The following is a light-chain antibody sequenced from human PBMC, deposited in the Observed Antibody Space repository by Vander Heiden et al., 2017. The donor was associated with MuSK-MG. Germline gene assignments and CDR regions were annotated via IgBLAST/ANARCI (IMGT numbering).Light chain of an antibody. V-gene: IGLV2-11*02. J-gene: IGLJ3*02. CDR3: CSYAGGYAWV. CDR2: DVT. CDR1: SSDVGGYYY. Sequence: QSALTQPRSVSGSPRQSVTNSCTGASSDVGGYYYVSWYNQRPGKAPKLRIDDVTKRPSGCPDRVSGSKSGNSASLTISGLQAEDEADYSCCSYAGGYAWVFGGGTKLTVL.